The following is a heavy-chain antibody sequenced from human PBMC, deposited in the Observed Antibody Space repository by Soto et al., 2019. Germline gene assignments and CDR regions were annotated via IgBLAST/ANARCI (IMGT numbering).Heavy chain of an antibody. CDR1: GGPISSGGYY. V-gene: IGHV4-31*03. J-gene: IGHJ4*02. Sequence: SETLSLTCTVSGGPISSGGYYWSWIRQHPGKGLEWIGYIYYSRSTYYNPSLKSRVTISVDTSKNQFSLKLSSVTAADTAVYYCAREIAVAAQGFFDYWGQGSLVTVSS. CDR2: IYYSRST. D-gene: IGHD6-19*01. CDR3: AREIAVAAQGFFDY.